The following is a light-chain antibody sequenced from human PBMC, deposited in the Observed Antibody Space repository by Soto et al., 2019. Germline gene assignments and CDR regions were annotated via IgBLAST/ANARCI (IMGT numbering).Light chain of an antibody. CDR1: QSVSSNY. CDR2: YPS. J-gene: IGKJ4*01. CDR3: HQYCSTPFT. Sequence: EMVLTQSPCTLSSSPGERASLSCRASQSVSSNYLAWFQQKPGEAPTLLSAYPSSRATGIPARFSGSGSGTDFTLTISRLDPEDFAAYYCHQYCSTPFTFGPGTQVE. V-gene: IGKV3-20*01.